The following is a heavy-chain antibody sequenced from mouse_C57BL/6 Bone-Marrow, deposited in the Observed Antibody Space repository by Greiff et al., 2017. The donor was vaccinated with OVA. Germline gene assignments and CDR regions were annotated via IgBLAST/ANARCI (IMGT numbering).Heavy chain of an antibody. V-gene: IGHV5-4*01. CDR1: GFTFSSYA. D-gene: IGHD1-1*01. Sequence: DVHLVESGGGLVKPGGSLKLSCAASGFTFSSYAMSWVRQTPEKRLEWVATISDGGSYTYYPDNVKGRFTISRDTAKNNLYLQMSHLKSEDTAMYCCAREDYGSSFNYFDYWGQGTTLTVSS. J-gene: IGHJ2*01. CDR2: ISDGGSYT. CDR3: AREDYGSSFNYFDY.